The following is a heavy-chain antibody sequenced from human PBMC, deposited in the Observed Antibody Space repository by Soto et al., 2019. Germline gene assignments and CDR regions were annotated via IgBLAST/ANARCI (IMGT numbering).Heavy chain of an antibody. D-gene: IGHD3-9*01. Sequence: QVQLVQSGAEVKKPGASVKVSCKAFGYTFTHFGITWVRQAPGQGLEWMGWISTKNGDTDYVQKFQDRVIMTTDTSKRTAYMELRSLRSDDTAVYYCARRYGPIDYWGQGTLVTVSS. V-gene: IGHV1-18*01. CDR3: ARRYGPIDY. CDR2: ISTKNGDT. CDR1: GYTFTHFG. J-gene: IGHJ4*02.